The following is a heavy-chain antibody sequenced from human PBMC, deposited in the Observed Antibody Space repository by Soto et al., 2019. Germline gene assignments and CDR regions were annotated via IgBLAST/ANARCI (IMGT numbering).Heavy chain of an antibody. CDR3: AIYGDNAFFQS. CDR2: IYSGGST. Sequence: GGSLRLSCAASGFSVNNNYMTWVRQAPGKGLEWVSLIYSGGSTTYADSVKGRFTISRDNSKNTLYLQMNSLRAEDTAVYYCAIYGDNAFFQSWGQGTLVTVSS. V-gene: IGHV3-53*01. D-gene: IGHD4-17*01. CDR1: GFSVNNNY. J-gene: IGHJ5*02.